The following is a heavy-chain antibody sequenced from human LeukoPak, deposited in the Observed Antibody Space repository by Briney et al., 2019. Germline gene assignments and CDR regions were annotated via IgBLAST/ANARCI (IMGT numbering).Heavy chain of an antibody. V-gene: IGHV3-30-3*01. Sequence: PGRSLRLSCAASGFTFSSYAMHWVRQAPGKGLEWVAVISYDGSNKYYADSVKGRFTISRDNSKNTLYLQMNSLRAEDTAVYYCAREDGVYSGSYRDAFDYWGQGTLVTVSS. D-gene: IGHD1-26*01. J-gene: IGHJ4*02. CDR3: AREDGVYSGSYRDAFDY. CDR2: ISYDGSNK. CDR1: GFTFSSYA.